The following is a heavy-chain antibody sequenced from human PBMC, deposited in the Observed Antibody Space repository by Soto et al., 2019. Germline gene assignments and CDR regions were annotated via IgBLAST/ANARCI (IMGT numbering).Heavy chain of an antibody. V-gene: IGHV3-23*01. CDR2: ISDDGTRT. J-gene: IGHJ5*01. CDR1: GFTFNTCE. D-gene: IGHD3-16*01. CDR3: VKGGWLDF. Sequence: EVQLLESGGGLVQPGGSLRLSCAASGFTFNTCERSWVRQAPGRGLEWVSFISDDGTRTYYADAVKGRFTISRDNSKYTLYLQMNSLTVEDTAVYACVKGGWLDFWGQGTLVTVSS.